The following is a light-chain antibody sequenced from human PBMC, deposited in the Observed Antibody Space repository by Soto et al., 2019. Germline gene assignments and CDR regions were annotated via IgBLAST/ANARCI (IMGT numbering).Light chain of an antibody. CDR1: QSVSSY. Sequence: EIVLTQSPATLSLSPGERATLSCRASQSVSSYLAWYQQKPGQAPRLLIYDASNRATGIPARFSGIGYGTDITLNIRSREHEDFAVNYCQQRSNWTLTFEQGTKEEIK. CDR3: QQRSNWTLT. J-gene: IGKJ1*01. V-gene: IGKV3-11*01. CDR2: DAS.